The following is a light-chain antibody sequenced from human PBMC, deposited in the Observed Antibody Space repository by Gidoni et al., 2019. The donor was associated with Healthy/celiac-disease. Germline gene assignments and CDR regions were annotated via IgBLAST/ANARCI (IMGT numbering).Light chain of an antibody. J-gene: IGKJ5*01. Sequence: IVLTQSPGTLSLSPGERATLSCRASQSVSSSYLAWYQQKPGQAPRLLIYGASSRATPIPDRFSGSGSGTDFTLTISRLEPEDFAVYYCQQYGSSPPITFGQGTRLEIK. CDR3: QQYGSSPPIT. CDR2: GAS. V-gene: IGKV3-20*01. CDR1: QSVSSSY.